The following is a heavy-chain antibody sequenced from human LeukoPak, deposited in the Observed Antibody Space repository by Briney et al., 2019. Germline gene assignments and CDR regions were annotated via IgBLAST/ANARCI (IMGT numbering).Heavy chain of an antibody. CDR1: GYTFTSYG. D-gene: IGHD2-2*01. V-gene: IGHV1-18*01. J-gene: IGHJ6*03. Sequence: GASVKVSCKASGYTFTSYGISWVRQAPGQGLEWMGWISAYNGNTNYAQKLQGRVTMTTDTSTSTAYMELRSLRSDDTAVYYCARAQGRYCSSTSCREDYYYYMDVWGKGTTVTISS. CDR3: ARAQGRYCSSTSCREDYYYYMDV. CDR2: ISAYNGNT.